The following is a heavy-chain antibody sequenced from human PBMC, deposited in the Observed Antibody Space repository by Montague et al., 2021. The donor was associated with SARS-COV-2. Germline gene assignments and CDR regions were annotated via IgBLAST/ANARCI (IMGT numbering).Heavy chain of an antibody. V-gene: IGHV4-61*02. Sequence: TLSLTCAVSGGSIITGSNFYWGWIRQSSGKGLEWIGRIHSSGGTNYHPSLISRLTMSVDSSATQFSLKLTSVTAADTAVYYCARDYYDSTGLNWFDPWGQGLLVTVSS. CDR3: ARDYYDSTGLNWFDP. D-gene: IGHD3-22*01. J-gene: IGHJ5*02. CDR2: IHSSGGT. CDR1: GGSIITGSNFY.